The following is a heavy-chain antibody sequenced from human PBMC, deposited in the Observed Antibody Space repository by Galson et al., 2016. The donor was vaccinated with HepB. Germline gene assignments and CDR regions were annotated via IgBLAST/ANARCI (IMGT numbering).Heavy chain of an antibody. CDR1: GYTFTSYA. CDR3: ARDKIPPFGVVVIDYGMDV. D-gene: IGHD2-21*01. Sequence: SVKVSCKASGYTFTSYAMHWVRQAPGQSLEWMGWINAGNGNTKYSQKFQGRVTITRDTSASTAYMELSSLRAEDTAVYYCARDKIPPFGVVVIDYGMDVWGQGTTVTVSS. CDR2: INAGNGNT. V-gene: IGHV1-3*01. J-gene: IGHJ6*02.